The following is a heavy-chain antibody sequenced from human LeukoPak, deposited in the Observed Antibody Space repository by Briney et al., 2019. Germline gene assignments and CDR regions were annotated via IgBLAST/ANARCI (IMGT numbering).Heavy chain of an antibody. CDR3: AKDSFWSGKEGVDY. V-gene: IGHV3-30*02. CDR2: IRYDGSNK. CDR1: GFTLSSYG. J-gene: IGHJ4*02. Sequence: PGGSLRLACAASGFTLSSYGMDWVRQAPGKGLGWVAFIRYDGSNKYYADSVKGRFTISRDNSKNTLYLQMNSLRAEDTAVYYCAKDSFWSGKEGVDYWGQGTLVTVSS. D-gene: IGHD3-3*01.